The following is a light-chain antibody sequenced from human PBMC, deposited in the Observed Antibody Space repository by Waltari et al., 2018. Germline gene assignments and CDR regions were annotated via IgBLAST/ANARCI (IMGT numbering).Light chain of an antibody. Sequence: RASQSLTKDYFTWYHEKPGQAPRLLIYGASSRAAGVPDRFSGSGSGTDFTLTISRLEPEDFAVYYCQQYGSSIMYTFGQGTKLEIK. J-gene: IGKJ2*01. CDR1: QSLTKDY. V-gene: IGKV3-20*01. CDR3: QQYGSSIMYT. CDR2: GAS.